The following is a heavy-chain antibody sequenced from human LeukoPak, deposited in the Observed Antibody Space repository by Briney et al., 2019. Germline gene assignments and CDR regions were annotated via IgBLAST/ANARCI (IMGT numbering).Heavy chain of an antibody. Sequence: GGSLRLSCAASGFTFINHAMNWVRQAPGKGLEWVSAISPSSGTFYADSVKGRFTISRDNSKNTLYLQMNSLRAEDTAVYYCARPQSSSGYYWPFDDWGQGTLVTVSS. CDR2: ISPSSGT. V-gene: IGHV3-23*01. CDR1: GFTFINHA. CDR3: ARPQSSSGYYWPFDD. D-gene: IGHD3-22*01. J-gene: IGHJ4*02.